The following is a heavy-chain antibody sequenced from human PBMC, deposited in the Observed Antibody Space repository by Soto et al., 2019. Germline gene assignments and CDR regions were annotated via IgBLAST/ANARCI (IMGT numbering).Heavy chain of an antibody. Sequence: QVQLVASGGGVVQPGRSLRLSCAASGFTFSSYGMHWVRQAPGKGLEWVAVIWYDGSNKYYADSVKGRFTISRDNSKNTLYLQMNSLRAEDTAVYYCARDNSSSWYGQTNWFDPWGQGTLVTVSS. V-gene: IGHV3-33*01. CDR2: IWYDGSNK. D-gene: IGHD6-13*01. CDR1: GFTFSSYG. J-gene: IGHJ5*02. CDR3: ARDNSSSWYGQTNWFDP.